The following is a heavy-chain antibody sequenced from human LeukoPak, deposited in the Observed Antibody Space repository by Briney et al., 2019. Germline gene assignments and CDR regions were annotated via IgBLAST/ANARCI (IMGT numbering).Heavy chain of an antibody. CDR1: GGSISSYY. Sequence: SETLSLTCTVSGGSISSYYWSWIRQPPGKGLEWIGYIYYSGSTNYNPSPKSRVTISVDTSKNQFSLKLSSVTAADTAVYYCARDAGGFFDYWGQGTLVTVSS. CDR2: IYYSGST. CDR3: ARDAGGFFDY. V-gene: IGHV4-59*12. D-gene: IGHD3-16*01. J-gene: IGHJ4*02.